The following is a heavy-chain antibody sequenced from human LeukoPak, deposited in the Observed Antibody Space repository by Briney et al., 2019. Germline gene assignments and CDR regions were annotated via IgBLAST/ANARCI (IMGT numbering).Heavy chain of an antibody. D-gene: IGHD4-17*01. CDR1: GGSISSGGYS. Sequence: SQTLSLTCAVSGGSISSGGYSWSWIRQPPGKGLEWIGYIYHSGSTYYNPSLKSRVTISVDRSKNQFSLKLSSVTAADTAVYYCAGDIPYGVYWYFDLWGRGTLVTVSS. CDR2: IYHSGST. V-gene: IGHV4-30-2*01. CDR3: AGDIPYGVYWYFDL. J-gene: IGHJ2*01.